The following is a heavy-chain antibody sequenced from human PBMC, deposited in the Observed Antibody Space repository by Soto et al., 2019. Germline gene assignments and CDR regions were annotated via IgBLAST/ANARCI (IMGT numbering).Heavy chain of an antibody. Sequence: GGSLRLSCAASGFTSSSYAMHWVRQAPGKGLEWVAVISYDGSNKYYADSVKGRFTISRDNSKNTLYLQMNSLRAEDTAVYYCARDTITYYDILTGYYTARCFDYWGQGTLVTVSS. CDR3: ARDTITYYDILTGYYTARCFDY. CDR2: ISYDGSNK. V-gene: IGHV3-30-3*01. CDR1: GFTSSSYA. J-gene: IGHJ4*02. D-gene: IGHD3-9*01.